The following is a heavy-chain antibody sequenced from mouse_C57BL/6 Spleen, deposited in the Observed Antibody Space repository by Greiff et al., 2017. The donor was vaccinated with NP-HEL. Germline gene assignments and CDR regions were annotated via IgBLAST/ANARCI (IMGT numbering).Heavy chain of an antibody. CDR2: IDPETGGT. Sequence: VKLVESGAELVRPGASVTLSCKASGYTFTDYEMHWVKQTPVHGLEWIGAIDPETGGTAYNQKFKGKAILTADKSSSTAYMELRSLTSEDSAVYYCTRWGYGSSYGFAYWGQGTLVTVSA. CDR3: TRWGYGSSYGFAY. V-gene: IGHV1-15*01. D-gene: IGHD1-1*01. CDR1: GYTFTDYE. J-gene: IGHJ3*01.